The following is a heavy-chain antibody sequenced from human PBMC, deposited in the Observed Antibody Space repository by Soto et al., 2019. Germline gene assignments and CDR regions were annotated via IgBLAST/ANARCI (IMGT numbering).Heavy chain of an antibody. D-gene: IGHD2-2*01. CDR2: MNPNSGNT. CDR1: GYTFTSYD. CDR3: ARQPFIVLVPAAIDGMDV. Sequence: ASVKVSCKASGYTFTSYDINWVRQATGQGLEWMGWMNPNSGNTGYAQKFQGRVTMTRNTSISTAYMELSSLRSEDTAVYYFARQPFIVLVPAAIDGMDVWGQGTTVTVSS. V-gene: IGHV1-8*01. J-gene: IGHJ6*02.